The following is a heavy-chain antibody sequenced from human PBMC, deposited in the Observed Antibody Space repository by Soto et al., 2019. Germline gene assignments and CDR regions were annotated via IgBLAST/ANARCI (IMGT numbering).Heavy chain of an antibody. D-gene: IGHD1-1*01. V-gene: IGHV3-30*03. CDR3: ASLNWTESGGLFDY. J-gene: IGHJ4*01. CDR1: GFTFSGYG. CDR2: VSYDGSYP. Sequence: PGGSLRLSCAASGFTFSGYGMHWFRQAPGKGLEWVAFVSYDGSYPYYADSVMGRFTVSRDNSKNTLYLQLNSLRIEDTAVYYCASLNWTESGGLFDYWGQGTLVTVSS.